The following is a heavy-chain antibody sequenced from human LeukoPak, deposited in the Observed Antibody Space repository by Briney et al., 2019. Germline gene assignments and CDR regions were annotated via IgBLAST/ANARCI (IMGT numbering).Heavy chain of an antibody. CDR1: GYTFTSYG. J-gene: IGHJ4*02. CDR2: MSAYNGNT. V-gene: IGHV1-18*01. CDR3: ARVGFMCSSVY. Sequence: ASVNVSCKASGYTFTSYGISWVRQAPGQGLEWMGWMSAYNGNTNYAQKLQGRITMTTDTSTSTAYMKLRSLRSDDTAVYYCARVGFMCSSVYWGQGNRVTVSS. D-gene: IGHD6-13*01.